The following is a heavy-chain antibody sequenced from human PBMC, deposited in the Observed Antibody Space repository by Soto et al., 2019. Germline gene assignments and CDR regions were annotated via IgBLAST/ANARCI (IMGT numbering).Heavy chain of an antibody. J-gene: IGHJ4*02. CDR1: GYTFKTYG. CDR2: ISAYDGDT. D-gene: IGHD3-10*01. Sequence: QIQLVQSGAEVKQPGASVKVSCKASGYTFKTYGISWVRQAPGQGLEWMGWISAYDGDTNHAQTLQGRVSMTIDISTSTAYMELTSLTSDDTAVYYCASSASGSPDSWGQGTLVTVSS. V-gene: IGHV1-18*01. CDR3: ASSASGSPDS.